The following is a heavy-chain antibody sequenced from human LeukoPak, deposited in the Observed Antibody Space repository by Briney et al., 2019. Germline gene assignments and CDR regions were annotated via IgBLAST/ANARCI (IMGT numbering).Heavy chain of an antibody. V-gene: IGHV4-61*01. J-gene: IGHJ4*02. CDR3: ARGGGGWSSFDY. CDR2: IYYSGST. CDR1: GGSVSSGSYY. D-gene: IGHD6-19*01. Sequence: SSETLSLTCTVSGGSVSSGSYYWSWIRQPPGKGLEWIGYIYYSGSTNYNPSLKSRVTISVDTSKNQFSLKLSSVTAADTAVYYCARGGGGWSSFDYWGQGTLVTVSS.